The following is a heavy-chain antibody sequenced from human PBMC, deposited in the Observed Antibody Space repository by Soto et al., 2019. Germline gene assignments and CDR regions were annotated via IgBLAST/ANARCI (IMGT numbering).Heavy chain of an antibody. Sequence: SETLSLTCTVSGGSISSYYWSWIRQPPGKGLEWIGYIYYSGSTNYNPSLKSRVTISVDTSKNQFSLKLSSVTAADTAVYYCARGEYSSSYAFDIWGQGTMVTVSS. J-gene: IGHJ3*02. CDR1: GGSISSYY. CDR2: IYYSGST. CDR3: ARGEYSSSYAFDI. V-gene: IGHV4-59*01. D-gene: IGHD6-6*01.